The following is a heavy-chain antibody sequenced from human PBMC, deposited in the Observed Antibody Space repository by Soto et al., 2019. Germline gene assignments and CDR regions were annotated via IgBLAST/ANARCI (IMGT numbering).Heavy chain of an antibody. CDR3: VRERRGYSRYYYYYGMDV. CDR2: IYHSGST. Sequence: WWSWVRQPPGKGLEWIGEIYHSGSTNYNPSLKSRVTISVDKSKNQFSLKLSSVTAADTAVYYCVRERRGYSRYYYYYGMDVWGQGTTVTVSS. CDR1: W. J-gene: IGHJ6*02. V-gene: IGHV4-4*02. D-gene: IGHD5-18*01.